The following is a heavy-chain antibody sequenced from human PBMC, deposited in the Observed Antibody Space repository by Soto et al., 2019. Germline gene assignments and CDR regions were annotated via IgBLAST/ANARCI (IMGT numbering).Heavy chain of an antibody. Sequence: GGSLRLSCAASGFTFSSYGMHWVRQAPGKGLEWVAVISYDGSNKYYADSVKGRFTISRDNSKNTRYLQMNSLRAEDTAVYYCAIPGVLRFLEWLPQYYYYGMDVWGQGTTVTVSS. CDR3: AIPGVLRFLEWLPQYYYYGMDV. V-gene: IGHV3-30*03. CDR1: GFTFSSYG. CDR2: ISYDGSNK. D-gene: IGHD3-3*01. J-gene: IGHJ6*02.